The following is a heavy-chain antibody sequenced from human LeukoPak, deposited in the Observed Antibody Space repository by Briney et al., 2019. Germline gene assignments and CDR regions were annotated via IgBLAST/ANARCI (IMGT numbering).Heavy chain of an antibody. CDR3: ARDLGIT. Sequence: GASVKVSCKASGYTFTSYYMHWVRQAPGQGLEWMGIINPSGGSTNYAQKFQGRVTITADESTSTAYMELSSLRSEDTAVYYCARDLGITWGQGTLVTVSS. J-gene: IGHJ4*02. V-gene: IGHV1-46*01. D-gene: IGHD1-26*01. CDR1: GYTFTSYY. CDR2: INPSGGST.